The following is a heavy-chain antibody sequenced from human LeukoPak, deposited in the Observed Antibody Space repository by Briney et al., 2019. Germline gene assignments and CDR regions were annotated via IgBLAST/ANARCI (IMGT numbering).Heavy chain of an antibody. D-gene: IGHD3-9*01. J-gene: IGHJ4*02. CDR2: IYYSVST. CDR1: GGSISSSSYY. Sequence: SETLSLTCTVSGGSISSSSYYWGWIRQPPGKGLEWIGSIYYSVSTYYNPSLKSRVTISVDTSKNQFSLKLSSVTAADTAVYYCARHPRLRYFDWSDYWGQGTLVTVSS. CDR3: ARHPRLRYFDWSDY. V-gene: IGHV4-39*01.